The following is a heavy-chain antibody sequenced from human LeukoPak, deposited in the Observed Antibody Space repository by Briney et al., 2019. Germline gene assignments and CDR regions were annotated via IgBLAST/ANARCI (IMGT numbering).Heavy chain of an antibody. CDR3: ARVNDIQDY. CDR1: GFTFSSYA. Sequence: GGSLRLSCAASGFTFSSYAMSWVRQAPGKGLEWVSTISGNDGSTYYADSVKGRFTISRDNSKNTLYLQMNSLRAEDTAVYYCARVNDIQDYWGQGTLVTVSS. V-gene: IGHV3-23*01. D-gene: IGHD3-9*01. CDR2: ISGNDGST. J-gene: IGHJ4*02.